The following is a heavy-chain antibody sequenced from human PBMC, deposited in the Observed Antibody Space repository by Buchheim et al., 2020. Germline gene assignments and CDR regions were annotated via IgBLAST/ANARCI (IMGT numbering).Heavy chain of an antibody. Sequence: EVQLLESGGGLVQPGGSLRLSCAASGFTFSSYAMSWVRQAPGKGLEWVSAISGSGGSTYYADYVKGRLTISRDNSKNTLYLQMNSLRAEDTAVYYCAKEPGESPYYYYYGMDVWGQGTT. CDR3: AKEPGESPYYYYYGMDV. V-gene: IGHV3-23*01. D-gene: IGHD1-1*01. CDR2: ISGSGGST. CDR1: GFTFSSYA. J-gene: IGHJ6*02.